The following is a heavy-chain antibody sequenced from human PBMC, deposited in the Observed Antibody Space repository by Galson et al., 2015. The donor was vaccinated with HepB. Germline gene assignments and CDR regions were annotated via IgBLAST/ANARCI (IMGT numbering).Heavy chain of an antibody. D-gene: IGHD3-9*01. CDR3: ASFGATYYDILTGYYIVDY. V-gene: IGHV4-38-2*02. Sequence: LSLTCTVSGYSISSGYYWGWIRQPPGKGLEWIGSIYHSGSTYYNPSLKSRVTISVDTSKNQFSLKLSSVTAADTAVYYCASFGATYYDILTGYYIVDYWGQGTLVTVSS. CDR2: IYHSGST. CDR1: GYSISSGYY. J-gene: IGHJ4*02.